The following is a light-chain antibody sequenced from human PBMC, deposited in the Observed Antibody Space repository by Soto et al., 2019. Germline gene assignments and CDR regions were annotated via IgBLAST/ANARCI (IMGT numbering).Light chain of an antibody. Sequence: DIQMTQSPSSLSASVGDRVTITCQASQDMSNYLNWYQQKPGKSPKLLIYDASNLETGVPSRFSGSGSGTYFTFTISSLQPEDIATYYCQQYDNLPITFGGGTKVEIK. CDR1: QDMSNY. CDR2: DAS. CDR3: QQYDNLPIT. J-gene: IGKJ4*01. V-gene: IGKV1-33*01.